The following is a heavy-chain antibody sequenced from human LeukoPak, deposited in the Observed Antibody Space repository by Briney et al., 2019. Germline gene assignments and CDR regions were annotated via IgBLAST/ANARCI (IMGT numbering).Heavy chain of an antibody. CDR1: GYTFTGYY. D-gene: IGHD3-10*01. CDR3: APSSGLLWFGELCY. J-gene: IGHJ4*02. V-gene: IGHV1-2*02. Sequence: ASVKVSCKASGYTFTGYYMHWVRQAPGQGLEWMGWINPNSGGTNYAQKFQGRVTMTRDTSISTAYMELSRLRSDDTAVYYCAPSSGLLWFGELCYWGQGTLVTVPS. CDR2: INPNSGGT.